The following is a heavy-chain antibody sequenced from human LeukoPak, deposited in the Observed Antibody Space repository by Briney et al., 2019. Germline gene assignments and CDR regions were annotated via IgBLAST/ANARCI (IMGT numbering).Heavy chain of an antibody. CDR2: IDGDGDKT. CDR1: GFTFSSYW. J-gene: IGHJ4*02. V-gene: IGHV3-7*01. Sequence: GGSLRLSCAASGFTFSSYWMNWVRQAPGKGLEWVASIDGDGDKTYYVGSVRGRFTISRDNAKNSLYLQLNSLRAEDTALYYCARHDAPGTTDYWGQGTLVTVTS. D-gene: IGHD1-1*01. CDR3: ARHDAPGTTDY.